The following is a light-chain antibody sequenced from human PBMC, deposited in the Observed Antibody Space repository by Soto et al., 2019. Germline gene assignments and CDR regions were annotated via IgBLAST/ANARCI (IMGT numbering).Light chain of an antibody. CDR2: DAS. CDR3: QQYNSYS. J-gene: IGKJ2*01. V-gene: IGKV1-5*01. Sequence: DIPMTQSPSTLSASVGDRVTITCRASQGISSWLAWYQQKPGKAPKLLIYDASSLESGVPSRFSGSGSGTEFTLTISSLQPDDFATYYCQQYNSYSFGQGTKLEIK. CDR1: QGISSW.